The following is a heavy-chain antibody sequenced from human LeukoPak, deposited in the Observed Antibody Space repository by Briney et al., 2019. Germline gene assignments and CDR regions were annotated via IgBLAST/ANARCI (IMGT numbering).Heavy chain of an antibody. D-gene: IGHD3-22*01. CDR2: IIPIFGTT. CDR1: GGTFSSYA. Sequence: SVKVSCKASGGTFSSYAISWVRQAPGQGLEWMGGIIPIFGTTNYAQKFQGRVTITADESTSTAYMELSSLRSENVALSYSPRTSSDYYYSSGYRGAFDIWGQGTMVTVSS. J-gene: IGHJ3*02. V-gene: IGHV1-69*13. CDR3: PRTSSDYYYSSGYRGAFDI.